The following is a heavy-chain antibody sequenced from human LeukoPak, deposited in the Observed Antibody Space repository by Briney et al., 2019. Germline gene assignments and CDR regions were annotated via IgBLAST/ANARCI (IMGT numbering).Heavy chain of an antibody. CDR2: IYYSGST. CDR3: ARFYGDYNYYFDY. J-gene: IGHJ4*02. Sequence: SETLSLTCTVSGXAISRYYWTWIRQPPGKGLEWIGYIYYSGSTNYSPSLKSRVTISVDTSKNQFSLKMSSVIAADTAVYYCARFYGDYNYYFDYWGQGTLVTVSS. D-gene: IGHD4-17*01. CDR1: GXAISRYY. V-gene: IGHV4-59*01.